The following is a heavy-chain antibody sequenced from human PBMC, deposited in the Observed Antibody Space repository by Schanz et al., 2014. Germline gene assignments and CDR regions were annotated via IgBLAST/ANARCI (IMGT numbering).Heavy chain of an antibody. CDR2: IIPVLNIA. V-gene: IGHV1-69*09. Sequence: QVQLVQSGTQVKKPGASVKVSCKASGYTLSAYSLHWMRQAPGQGLEWMGKIIPVLNIATYAQRFQGRVSITADTSTNTAYMELSSLTSEDTAVHYCARGRGFYDYWGQGTLVTVSS. CDR3: ARGRGFYDY. J-gene: IGHJ4*02. CDR1: GYTLSAYS. D-gene: IGHD3-10*01.